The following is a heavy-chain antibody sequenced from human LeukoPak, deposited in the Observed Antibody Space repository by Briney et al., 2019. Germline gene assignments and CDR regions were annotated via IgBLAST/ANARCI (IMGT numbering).Heavy chain of an antibody. D-gene: IGHD2-8*02. J-gene: IGHJ4*02. CDR1: GGSISGSSYY. CDR2: VSSSGTT. Sequence: SETLSLTCTVSGGSISGSSYYWGWIRQPPGKGLEWIACVSSSGTTYYNPSLKSRVSISLDTSGNQLSLKLSSVTAADTAVYYCSRSTGGLDSWGQGTLVSVSS. V-gene: IGHV4-39*07. CDR3: SRSTGGLDS.